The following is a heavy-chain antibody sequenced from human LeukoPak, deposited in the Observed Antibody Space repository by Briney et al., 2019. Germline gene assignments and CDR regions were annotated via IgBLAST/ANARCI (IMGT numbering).Heavy chain of an antibody. CDR2: INHSGST. Sequence: SETLSLTCAVYGGSFSGYYWSWIRQPPGKGLEWIGEINHSGSTNYNPSLKSRVTISVDTSKHQFSLKLSSVTAADTAVYYCARGRGAITMVRGVSVWFDPWGQGTLVTVSS. CDR1: GGSFSGYY. CDR3: ARGRGAITMVRGVSVWFDP. D-gene: IGHD3-10*01. J-gene: IGHJ5*02. V-gene: IGHV4-34*01.